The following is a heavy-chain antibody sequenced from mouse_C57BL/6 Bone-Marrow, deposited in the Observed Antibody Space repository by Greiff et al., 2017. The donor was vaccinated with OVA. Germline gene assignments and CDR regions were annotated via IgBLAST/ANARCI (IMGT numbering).Heavy chain of an antibody. D-gene: IGHD2-3*01. Sequence: QVQLKQSGAELVRPGASVKMSCKASGYTFTSYNMHWVKQTPRQGLEWIGAIYPGNGDTSYNQKFKGKATLTVDKSSSTAYTQLSSLTSEDSAVYFCARSFYDGYFPWFAYWGQGTLVTVSA. CDR2: IYPGNGDT. CDR1: GYTFTSYN. CDR3: ARSFYDGYFPWFAY. V-gene: IGHV1-12*01. J-gene: IGHJ3*01.